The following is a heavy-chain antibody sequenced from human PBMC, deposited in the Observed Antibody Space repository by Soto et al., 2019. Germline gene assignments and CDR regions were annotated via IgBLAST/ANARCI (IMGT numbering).Heavy chain of an antibody. J-gene: IGHJ3*02. CDR2: IYSGGST. D-gene: IGHD6-13*01. Sequence: EVQLVESGGGLVQPGGSLRLSCAASGFTVSSKYMSWVRQAPGKGLEWVSVIYSGGSTYYADSVKGRFTISRDNSKNTLYLQMNSLRAEDTAVYYCARGIAAAGTGDAFDIWGQGTMVTVSS. CDR3: ARGIAAAGTGDAFDI. V-gene: IGHV3-66*01. CDR1: GFTVSSKY.